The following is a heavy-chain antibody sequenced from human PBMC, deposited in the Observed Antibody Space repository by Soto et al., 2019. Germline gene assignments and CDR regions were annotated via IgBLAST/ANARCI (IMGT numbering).Heavy chain of an antibody. Sequence: ASVKVSCKASGYTFTSYAMHWVRQAPGQRLEWVRWFNAGNGNTKYSQKFRGRVTITRDTSASTAYMVLLSLRSEDTAVLYYASDVPYQWLGSGRDYYDMDGCRQGTTVT. J-gene: IGHJ6*02. V-gene: IGHV1-3*01. CDR2: FNAGNGNT. CDR1: GYTFTSYA. CDR3: ASDVPYQWLGSGRDYYDMDG. D-gene: IGHD5-12*01.